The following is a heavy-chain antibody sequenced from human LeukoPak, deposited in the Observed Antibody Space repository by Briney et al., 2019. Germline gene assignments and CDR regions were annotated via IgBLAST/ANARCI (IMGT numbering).Heavy chain of an antibody. Sequence: GGSLRLSCAVSGFTFSTYAMSWVRQAPGKGLEWVSAISGSGGSTYYADSVKGRFTISRDNSKNTLYLQMNSLRAEDTAVYYCAKSSLAGTTSKDAFDIWGQGTMVTVSS. V-gene: IGHV3-23*01. D-gene: IGHD1-7*01. CDR1: GFTFSTYA. CDR2: ISGSGGST. J-gene: IGHJ3*02. CDR3: AKSSLAGTTSKDAFDI.